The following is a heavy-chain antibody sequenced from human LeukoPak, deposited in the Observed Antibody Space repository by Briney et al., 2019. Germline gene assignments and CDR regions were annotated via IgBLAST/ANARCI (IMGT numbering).Heavy chain of an antibody. Sequence: PGGSLRLSCAASGFALSDYYMSWIRQAPGKGLEWVSYISSSSIYTNHADSVKGRFTISRDNAKNSLYLQMNSLRAEDTAVYYCARDREYYFDYWGQGTLVTVSS. CDR2: ISSSSIYT. J-gene: IGHJ4*02. V-gene: IGHV3-11*06. CDR1: GFALSDYY. CDR3: ARDREYYFDY.